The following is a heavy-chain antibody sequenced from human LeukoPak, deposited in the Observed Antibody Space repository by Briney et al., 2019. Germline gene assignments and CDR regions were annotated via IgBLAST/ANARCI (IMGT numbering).Heavy chain of an antibody. J-gene: IGHJ4*02. CDR2: ITSSSTYM. CDR3: ARDPYYYGSGSYPADY. Sequence: PGGSLRLSCAASGFTFSTYNMNWVRRTPGKGLEWVSSITSSSTYMFYADSVRGRLTISRDNAENSLFLQMNSLRDEDTAVYYCARDPYYYGSGSYPADYWGQRTLVTVSS. V-gene: IGHV3-21*01. CDR1: GFTFSTYN. D-gene: IGHD3-10*01.